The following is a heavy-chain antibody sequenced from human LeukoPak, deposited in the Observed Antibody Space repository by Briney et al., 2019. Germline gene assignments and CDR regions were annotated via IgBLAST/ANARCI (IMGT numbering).Heavy chain of an antibody. Sequence: GGSLRLSCAASEFTFSSYAMHWVRQAPGKGLEWVAVISYDGSNKYYTDSVKGRFTISRDNSKSTLYLQMNSLRAEDTAVFYCAREYNWLPAAGGIDYWGQGTLSPSPQ. CDR1: EFTFSSYA. V-gene: IGHV3-30-3*01. CDR2: ISYDGSNK. CDR3: AREYNWLPAAGGIDY. D-gene: IGHD2-2*01. J-gene: IGHJ4*02.